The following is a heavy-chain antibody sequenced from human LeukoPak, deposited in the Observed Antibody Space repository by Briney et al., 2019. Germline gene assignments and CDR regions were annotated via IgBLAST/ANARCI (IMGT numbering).Heavy chain of an antibody. CDR1: GGSISSGDYY. CDR3: ARVIQLWVFSY. J-gene: IGHJ4*02. D-gene: IGHD5-18*01. Sequence: PSETLSLTCTVSGGSISSGDYYWSWIRQPPGKGLEWIGYIYYSGSTYYNPSLKSRVTISVDTSKNQFSLKLSSVTAADTAVYYCARVIQLWVFSYWGQGTPVTVSS. CDR2: IYYSGST. V-gene: IGHV4-30-4*01.